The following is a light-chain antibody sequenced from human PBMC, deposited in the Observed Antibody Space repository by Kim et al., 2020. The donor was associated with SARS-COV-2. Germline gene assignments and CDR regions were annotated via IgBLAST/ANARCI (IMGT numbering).Light chain of an antibody. CDR3: QQYDDWPPWT. V-gene: IGKV3-15*01. CDR2: DAS. Sequence: EIVMTQFPATLSVSPGETATLSCRASQSVSSKVAWYQQNPGQAPRLLIYDASTRATGIPARFSGSGSGTDFTLTISSLQSEDLAVYHCQQYDDWPPWTFGQGTKVDIK. J-gene: IGKJ1*01. CDR1: QSVSSK.